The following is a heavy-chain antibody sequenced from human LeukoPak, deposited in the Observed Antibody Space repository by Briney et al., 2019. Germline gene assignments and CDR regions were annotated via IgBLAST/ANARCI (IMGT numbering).Heavy chain of an antibody. CDR1: GFTFRTSG. CDR2: ISGSGVST. Sequence: GGSLRLSCAASGFTFRTSGMSWVRQAPGKGLEWVSAISGSGVSTYYADSVKGRFTISRDNSKNTLYLQMNSLRAEDAAVYYCAKEYGYTYGEFDYWGQGTLVTVSS. D-gene: IGHD5-18*01. V-gene: IGHV3-23*01. CDR3: AKEYGYTYGEFDY. J-gene: IGHJ4*02.